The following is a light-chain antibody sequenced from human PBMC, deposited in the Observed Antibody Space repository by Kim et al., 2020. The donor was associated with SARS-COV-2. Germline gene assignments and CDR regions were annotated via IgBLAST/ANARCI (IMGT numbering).Light chain of an antibody. CDR2: RNN. CDR3: AAWDDSLRGWV. J-gene: IGLJ3*02. CDR1: SSNIGSNY. V-gene: IGLV1-47*01. Sequence: QSVLTQPPSASGTPGQRVTISCSGSSSNIGSNYVYWYQQLPGTAPKLLIYRNNQRPSGVPDRFSGSKSGTSASLAISGLRSEDEADYYCAAWDDSLRGWVLGGGTQLTVL.